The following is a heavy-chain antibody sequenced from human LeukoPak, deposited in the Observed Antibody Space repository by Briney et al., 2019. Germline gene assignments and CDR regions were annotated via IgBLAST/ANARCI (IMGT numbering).Heavy chain of an antibody. V-gene: IGHV4-39*01. Sequence: SETLSLTCTVSSGSISSSSYYWGWIRQPPGKGLEWIGSIYYSGSTYYNPSLKSRVTISVDTSKNQFSLKLSSVTAADTAVYYCARHYSIFGVVIHFDYWGQGTLVTVSS. D-gene: IGHD3-3*01. CDR2: IYYSGST. J-gene: IGHJ4*02. CDR1: SGSISSSSYY. CDR3: ARHYSIFGVVIHFDY.